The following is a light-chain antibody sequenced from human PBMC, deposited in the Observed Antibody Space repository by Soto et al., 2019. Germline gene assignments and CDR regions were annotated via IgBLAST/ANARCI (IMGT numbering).Light chain of an antibody. J-gene: IGKJ1*01. V-gene: IGKV1-5*01. Sequence: DIQMTQSPSPLSASVGDRVTITCRASQSISSWLAWYQQKPGKAPKLLIYDASSLESGVPSRFSGSGSGTEFTLTISSLQPDDFATYYCQQYNSYSPWTFGHGTKVEIK. CDR2: DAS. CDR1: QSISSW. CDR3: QQYNSYSPWT.